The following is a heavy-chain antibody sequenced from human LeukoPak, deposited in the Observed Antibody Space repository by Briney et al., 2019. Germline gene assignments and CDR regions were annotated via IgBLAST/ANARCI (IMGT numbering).Heavy chain of an antibody. J-gene: IGHJ5*02. Sequence: AGGSLRLSCAASGFTFSSYSMNSVRQAPGKGLEWVSSISSSSSYIYYADSVKGRFTISRDNAKNSLYLQMNSLRAEDTAVYYCARDLEWYSGNWLDPWGQGTLVTVSS. V-gene: IGHV3-21*01. CDR1: GFTFSSYS. D-gene: IGHD3-3*01. CDR2: ISSSSSYI. CDR3: ARDLEWYSGNWLDP.